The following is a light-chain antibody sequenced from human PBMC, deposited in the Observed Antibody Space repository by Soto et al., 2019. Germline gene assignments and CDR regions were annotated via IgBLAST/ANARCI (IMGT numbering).Light chain of an antibody. J-gene: IGKJ2*03. Sequence: IQMTQSPSSLSASVGDRVTITCRASQSISTNLSWYQKKPGKAPKLLISGASSLQSGVPSRFSGSGSGTDFSLTISSLQPEDFAIYFCQQSYITLYSFGQGTNLEIK. CDR2: GAS. CDR1: QSISTN. V-gene: IGKV1-39*01. CDR3: QQSYITLYS.